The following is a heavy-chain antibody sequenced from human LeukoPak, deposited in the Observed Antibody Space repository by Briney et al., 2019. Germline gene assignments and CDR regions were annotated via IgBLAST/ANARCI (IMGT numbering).Heavy chain of an antibody. J-gene: IGHJ4*02. CDR1: GGSFSGYY. D-gene: IGHD2-15*01. CDR2: INHSGST. Sequence: SETLSLTCAVYGGSFSGYYWSWIRQPPGKGLGWIGEINHSGSTNYNPSLKSRVTISVDTSKNQFSLKLSSVTAADTAVYYRARMVAARNFDYWGQGTLVTVSS. CDR3: ARMVAARNFDY. V-gene: IGHV4-34*01.